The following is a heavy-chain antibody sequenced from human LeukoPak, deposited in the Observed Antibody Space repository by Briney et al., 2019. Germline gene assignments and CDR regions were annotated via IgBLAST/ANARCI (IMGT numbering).Heavy chain of an antibody. CDR1: GFTFDDYA. D-gene: IGHD6-13*01. CDR2: ISWDGGST. V-gene: IGHV3-43D*03. J-gene: IGHJ4*02. CDR3: AKGAAAGPYYFDY. Sequence: GGSLRLSCAASGFTFDDYAMHWVRHAPGKGLEWVSLISWDGGSTYYADSVKGRFTISRDNSKNSLYLQMNSLRAEDTALYYCAKGAAAGPYYFDYWGQGTLVTVSS.